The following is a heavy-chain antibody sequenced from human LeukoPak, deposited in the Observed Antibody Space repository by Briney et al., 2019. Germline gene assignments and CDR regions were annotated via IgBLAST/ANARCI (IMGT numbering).Heavy chain of an antibody. V-gene: IGHV3-33*01. D-gene: IGHD4-17*01. J-gene: IGHJ4*02. CDR3: ARAPYGDYGFDY. CDR2: IWYDGSNK. Sequence: GSLRLSCAASGFTFSSYGMHWVRQAPGKGLEWVAVIWYDGSNKYYADSVKGRFTISRDNPKNTLYLQMNSLRAEDTAVYYCARAPYGDYGFDYWGQGTLVTVSS. CDR1: GFTFSSYG.